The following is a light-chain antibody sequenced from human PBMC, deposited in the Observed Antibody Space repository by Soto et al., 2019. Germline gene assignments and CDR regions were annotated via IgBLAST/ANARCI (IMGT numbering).Light chain of an antibody. CDR3: SSFAGSNNFPYV. Sequence: QSALTQPASASGSPGQSVTISCTGTSSDVGAYDYVSWYQQHPGKAPKLMIYEINKRPSGVPDRFSGSKSGNTASLTVSGLQAEDEAEYYCSSFAGSNNFPYVFGTGTKVTVL. CDR1: SSDVGAYDY. J-gene: IGLJ1*01. V-gene: IGLV2-8*01. CDR2: EIN.